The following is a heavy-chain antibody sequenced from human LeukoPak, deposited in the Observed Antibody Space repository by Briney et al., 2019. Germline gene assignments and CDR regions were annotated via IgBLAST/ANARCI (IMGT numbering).Heavy chain of an antibody. CDR3: ARDLGPHSSSPNSGAFDI. D-gene: IGHD6-6*01. CDR2: ISSSGSTI. V-gene: IGHV3-11*04. J-gene: IGHJ3*02. Sequence: GGSLRLSCAASGFTFSDYYMSWIRQAPGKGLEWVSYISSSGSTISYADSVKGRFTSSRGNAKNSLYLKMNSLRAEDTAVYYCARDLGPHSSSPNSGAFDIWGQGTMVTVSS. CDR1: GFTFSDYY.